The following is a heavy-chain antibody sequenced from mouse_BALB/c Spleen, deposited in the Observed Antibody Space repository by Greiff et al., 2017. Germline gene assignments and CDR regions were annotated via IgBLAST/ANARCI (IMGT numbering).Heavy chain of an antibody. CDR1: GFNIKDTY. J-gene: IGHJ2*01. CDR2: IDPANGNT. Sequence: VHVKQSGAELVKPGASVKLSCTASGFNIKDTYMHWVKQRPEQGLEWIGRIDPANGNTKYDPKFQGKATITADTSSNTAYLQLSSLTSEDTAVYYCARSAFYFDYWGQGTTLTVSS. CDR3: ARSAFYFDY. V-gene: IGHV14-3*02. D-gene: IGHD6-1*01.